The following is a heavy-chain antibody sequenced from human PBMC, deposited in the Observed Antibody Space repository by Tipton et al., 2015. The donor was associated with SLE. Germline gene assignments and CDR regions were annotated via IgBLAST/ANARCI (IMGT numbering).Heavy chain of an antibody. J-gene: IGHJ3*02. V-gene: IGHV3-30*02. Sequence: SLRLSCAASGFTFSSYGMHWVRQAPGKGLEWVTFIRYDGSNKYYADSVKGRFTISRDNAKNSLYLQMNSLRAEDTAVYYCAREKRGAFDIWGQGTMVTVSS. CDR1: GFTFSSYG. CDR2: IRYDGSNK. CDR3: AREKRGAFDI.